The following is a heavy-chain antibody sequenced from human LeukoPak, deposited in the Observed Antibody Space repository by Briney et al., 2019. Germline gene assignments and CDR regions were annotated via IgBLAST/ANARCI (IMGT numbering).Heavy chain of an antibody. V-gene: IGHV3-23*01. CDR3: ARVTGCVDY. Sequence: GSLRLSCAASGFSFSSYAMSWVRQAPGKGLEWVSEIRGSGGSTYYADSVKGRFTISRDNSKNTLYLQMNSLRAEDTAVYFCARVTGCVDYWGQGTLVTVSS. D-gene: IGHD2-8*02. CDR2: IRGSGGST. J-gene: IGHJ4*02. CDR1: GFSFSSYA.